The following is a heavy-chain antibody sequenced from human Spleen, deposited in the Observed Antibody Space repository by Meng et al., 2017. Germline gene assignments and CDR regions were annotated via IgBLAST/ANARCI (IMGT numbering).Heavy chain of an antibody. CDR1: GYTFIAYY. Sequence: QVRLEQSGAAVKKPGASVKVSCKASGYTFIAYYMHWVRQAPGQRPEWMGWIIPKSGVTKYAQKFQGRVTLTRDTSISTAYMELSRLTSDDTAVYYCARDLDDGWDPWGQGTLVTVSS. CDR3: ARDLDDGWDP. CDR2: IIPKSGVT. V-gene: IGHV1-2*02. D-gene: IGHD6-19*01. J-gene: IGHJ5*02.